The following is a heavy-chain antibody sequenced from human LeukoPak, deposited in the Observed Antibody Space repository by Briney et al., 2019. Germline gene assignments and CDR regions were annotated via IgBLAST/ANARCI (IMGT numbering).Heavy chain of an antibody. D-gene: IGHD4-17*01. V-gene: IGHV3-23*01. CDR1: GFTFSRYA. CDR3: ANLYGDSSNGMDV. CDR2: ISASGGTT. J-gene: IGHJ6*02. Sequence: PGASLRLSCAASGFTFSRYAMTWVRQAPGKGLEWVSAISASGGTTYYADSVKGRFTISRDNSKNTLFLQMNSLRAEDTAVYFCANLYGDSSNGMDVWGQGTTVTVSS.